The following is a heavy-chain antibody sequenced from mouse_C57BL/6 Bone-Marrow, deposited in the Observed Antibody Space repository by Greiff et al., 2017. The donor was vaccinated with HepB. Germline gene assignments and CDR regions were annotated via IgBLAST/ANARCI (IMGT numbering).Heavy chain of an antibody. J-gene: IGHJ4*01. CDR2: ISSGGSYT. D-gene: IGHD1-1*01. CDR1: GFTFSSYG. V-gene: IGHV5-6*01. Sequence: EVKLMGSGGDLVKPGGSLKLSCAASGFTFSSYGMSWVRQTPDKRLEWVATISSGGSYTYYPDSVKGRFTISRDNAKNTLYLQMSSLKSEDTAMYYCARQDYGSSLYAMDYWGQGTSVTVSS. CDR3: ARQDYGSSLYAMDY.